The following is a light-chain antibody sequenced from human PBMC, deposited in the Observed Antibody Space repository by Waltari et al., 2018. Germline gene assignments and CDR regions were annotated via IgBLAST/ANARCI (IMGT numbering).Light chain of an antibody. Sequence: QSALTQPRSVSGSPGQSVTISCSGTSSDIGAYNYVSWYQQYPGQVPKLMIYDVNKRPSGVPDRVSGSTSGNTASLAISGLQAEDEADYYCCSHVGRRLHWVFGEGTKLTVL. J-gene: IGLJ3*02. CDR3: CSHVGRRLHWV. V-gene: IGLV2-11*01. CDR1: SSDIGAYNY. CDR2: DVN.